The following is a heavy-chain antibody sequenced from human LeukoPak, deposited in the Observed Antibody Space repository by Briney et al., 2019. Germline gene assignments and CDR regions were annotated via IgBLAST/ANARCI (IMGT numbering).Heavy chain of an antibody. V-gene: IGHV4-61*01. CDR3: ARVSVAGTGPDY. D-gene: IGHD6-13*01. CDR1: GASVSSSNYY. J-gene: IGHJ4*02. CDR2: FSYNVHS. Sequence: AETLSLTCTLSGASVSSSNYYWRWIRQPPGKGLQWVGFFSYNVHSDYNPSLKSRVTISVDTSKNQFSLRLSSVTAADPAIYYCARVSVAGTGPDYWGQGTLVTVSS.